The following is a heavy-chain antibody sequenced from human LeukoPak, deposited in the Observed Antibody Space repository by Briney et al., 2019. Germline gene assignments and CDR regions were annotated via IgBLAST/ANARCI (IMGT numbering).Heavy chain of an antibody. CDR2: INPNSGGT. CDR1: GYTFTGYY. V-gene: IGHV1-2*02. D-gene: IGHD3-16*02. J-gene: IGHJ4*02. CDR3: ARATNVWGSYRYHYDY. Sequence: ASVKVSCKASGYTFTGYYMHWVRQAPGQGLEWMGWINPNSGGTNYAQKFQGGVTMTRDTSISTAYMELSRLRSDDTAVYYCARATNVWGSYRYHYDYWGQGTLVTVSS.